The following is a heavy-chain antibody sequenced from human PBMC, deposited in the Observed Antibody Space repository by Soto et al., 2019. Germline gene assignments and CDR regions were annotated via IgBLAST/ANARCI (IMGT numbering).Heavy chain of an antibody. Sequence: QVQLQESGPGLVKPSQTLSLTCTVSGGSISSGGYYWSWIRQHPGKGLEWIGYIYYSGSTYYNPSLTTRVTRSVDTSKNQFSLKMSSVTAADTAVYYCAREAGGGYDHRWFDPWGQGTLVTVSS. D-gene: IGHD5-12*01. CDR3: AREAGGGYDHRWFDP. CDR1: GGSISSGGYY. CDR2: IYYSGST. V-gene: IGHV4-31*03. J-gene: IGHJ5*02.